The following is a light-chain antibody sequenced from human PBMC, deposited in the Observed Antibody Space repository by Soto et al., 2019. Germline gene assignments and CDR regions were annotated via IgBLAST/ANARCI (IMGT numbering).Light chain of an antibody. CDR1: SSDVGGCNY. J-gene: IGLJ2*01. Sequence: QSVLTQPPSASGSPGQSVTISCTGTSSDVGGCNYVSWYQQHPGKAPKLMIYEVFKRPSGVPDRFSGSKSGNTASLTVSGLQADDEADYYCSSFAGSNSVLFGGGTKLTVL. V-gene: IGLV2-8*01. CDR3: SSFAGSNSVL. CDR2: EVF.